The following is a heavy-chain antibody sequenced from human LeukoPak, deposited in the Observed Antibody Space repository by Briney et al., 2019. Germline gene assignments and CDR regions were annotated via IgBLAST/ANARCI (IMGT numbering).Heavy chain of an antibody. D-gene: IGHD3-3*01. CDR2: ISGNGGST. V-gene: IGHV3-23*01. CDR3: AKDHDFWSGYSDY. Sequence: GGSLRLSCAASGFTFSAYAMSWVRQAPGKGLEWVSDISGNGGSTYYADSVKGRFTISRDNSKNTLYLQMNSLRAEDTAVYYCAKDHDFWSGYSDYWGQGTLVTVST. CDR1: GFTFSAYA. J-gene: IGHJ4*02.